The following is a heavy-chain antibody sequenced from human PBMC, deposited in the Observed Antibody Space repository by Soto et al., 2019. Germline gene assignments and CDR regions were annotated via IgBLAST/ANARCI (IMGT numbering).Heavy chain of an antibody. CDR3: ARGSGGGFDD. Sequence: QVQLVQSGAEVKKPGSSVKVSCKASGGTFSTYSINWVRQAPGQVLEWMGRIIPVLGIANYAQKFQGRVTITADKSTGTADMDLSSLRSEDTAIYYCARGSGGGFDDWGQGTLVTVSS. V-gene: IGHV1-69*02. CDR2: IIPVLGIA. J-gene: IGHJ4*02. D-gene: IGHD1-26*01. CDR1: GGTFSTYS.